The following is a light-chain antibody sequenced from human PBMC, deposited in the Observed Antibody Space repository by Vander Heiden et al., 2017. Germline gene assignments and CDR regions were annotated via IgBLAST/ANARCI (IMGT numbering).Light chain of an antibody. CDR2: AAS. CDR1: QTIADY. J-gene: IGKJ4*01. CDR3: QHSDSSPLT. V-gene: IGKV1-39*01. Sequence: DIQMTQSPPSLSASLGDRVTITCRASQTIADYLNWYQQKREKAPKLLIFAASTLASGVPSRFSGSGSGTEFTLTISRLQPEDFAVYYCQHSDSSPLTFGGGTKVDIK.